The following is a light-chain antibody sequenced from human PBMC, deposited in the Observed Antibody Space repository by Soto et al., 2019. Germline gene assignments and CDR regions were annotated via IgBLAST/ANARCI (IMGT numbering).Light chain of an antibody. J-gene: IGKJ1*01. CDR1: QGVSSN. V-gene: IGKV3-15*01. Sequence: EIVMTQSPATLSVSPGEGATLSSRASQGVSSNLAWYRQKPGQAPRLLFYGASTRATGIPARFSGSGSGTEFTLTISSLQSEDFAVYYCQQYNNWPRTFGQGTKVEIK. CDR2: GAS. CDR3: QQYNNWPRT.